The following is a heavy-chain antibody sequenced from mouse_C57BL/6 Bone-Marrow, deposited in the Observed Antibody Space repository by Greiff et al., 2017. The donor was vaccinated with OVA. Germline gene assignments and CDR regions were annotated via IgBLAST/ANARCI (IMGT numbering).Heavy chain of an antibody. J-gene: IGHJ3*01. D-gene: IGHD2-1*01. V-gene: IGHV1-15*01. CDR2: IDPETGGT. Sequence: VQLQQSGAELVRPGASVTLSCKASGYTFTDYEMHWVKQTPVHGLEWIGAIDPETGGTAYNQKFKGKAILTADKSSSTAYMELRSLTSEDSAVYYCTRYYGNPAWFAYWGQGTLVTVSA. CDR1: GYTFTDYE. CDR3: TRYYGNPAWFAY.